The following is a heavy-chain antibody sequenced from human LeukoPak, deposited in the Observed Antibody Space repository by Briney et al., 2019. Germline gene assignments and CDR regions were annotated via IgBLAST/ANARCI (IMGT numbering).Heavy chain of an antibody. CDR2: INHSGST. J-gene: IGHJ4*02. Sequence: LRLSCAASGFTFTTYWMSWIRQPPGKGLEWIGEINHSGSTNYNPSLKSRVTISVDTSKNQFSLKLSSVTAADTAVYYCARRTPIVVVVAATKSPYFDYWGQGTLVTVSS. D-gene: IGHD2-15*01. CDR1: GFTFTTYW. CDR3: ARRTPIVVVVAATKSPYFDY. V-gene: IGHV4-34*01.